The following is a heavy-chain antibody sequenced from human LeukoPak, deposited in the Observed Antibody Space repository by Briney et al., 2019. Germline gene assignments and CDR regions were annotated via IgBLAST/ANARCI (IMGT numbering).Heavy chain of an antibody. CDR1: GGSFSGYY. V-gene: IGHV4-34*01. Sequence: SETLSLTCAVYGGSFSGYYWSWIRQPPGKGLEWIGEINHSGSTNYNPSLKSRVTISVDTSKNQFSLKLSSVAAADTAVYYCAEYSSSADAFDIWGQGTMVTVSS. D-gene: IGHD6-6*01. CDR2: INHSGST. CDR3: AEYSSSADAFDI. J-gene: IGHJ3*02.